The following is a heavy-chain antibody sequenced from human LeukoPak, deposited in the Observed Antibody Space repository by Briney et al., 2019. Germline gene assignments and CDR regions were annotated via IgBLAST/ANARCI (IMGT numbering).Heavy chain of an antibody. V-gene: IGHV4-38-2*02. J-gene: IGHJ4*02. CDR3: ARDSIAAAGRSFDY. CDR2: IYHSGST. Sequence: SETLSLTCTVSGGSISSYYWGWIRQPPGKGLEWIGSIYHSGSTYYSPSLKSRVTISVDTSKNQFSLKLSSVTAADTAVYYCARDSIAAAGRSFDYWGQGTLVTVSS. D-gene: IGHD6-13*01. CDR1: GGSISSYY.